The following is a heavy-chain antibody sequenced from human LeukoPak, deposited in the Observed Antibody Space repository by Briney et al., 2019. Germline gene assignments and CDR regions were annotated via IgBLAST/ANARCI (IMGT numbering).Heavy chain of an antibody. D-gene: IGHD6-19*01. CDR3: AKVPINGIAVAPTDY. CDR1: GFTFSSYA. Sequence: PGGPLRLSCAASGFTFSSYAMSWVRQAPGKGLEWVSAISGSGGSTYYADSVKGRFTISRDNSKNTLYLQMNSLRAEDTAVYYCAKVPINGIAVAPTDYWGQGTLVTVSS. CDR2: ISGSGGST. J-gene: IGHJ4*02. V-gene: IGHV3-23*01.